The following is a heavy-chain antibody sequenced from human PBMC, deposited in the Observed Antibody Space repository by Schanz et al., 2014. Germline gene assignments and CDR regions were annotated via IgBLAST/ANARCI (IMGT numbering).Heavy chain of an antibody. J-gene: IGHJ2*01. Sequence: QVQLVQSGAEVKKPGASVKVSCKASGYTFTGYYMHWVRQTPGQGLEWMGWINPNSGGTNYAQKCQGRVTMTRDTSIITAYMELRRLRSDDTAVYYCARAGQDFEYSSLSPIWYFDLWGRGTLVTVSS. CDR3: ARAGQDFEYSSLSPIWYFDL. D-gene: IGHD6-6*01. CDR1: GYTFTGYY. CDR2: INPNSGGT. V-gene: IGHV1-2*02.